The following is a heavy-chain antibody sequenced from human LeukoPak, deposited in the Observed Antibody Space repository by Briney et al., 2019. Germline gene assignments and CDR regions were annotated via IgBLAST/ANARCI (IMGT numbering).Heavy chain of an antibody. J-gene: IGHJ6*04. V-gene: IGHV1-2*02. CDR1: GYIFTDYF. CDR3: AREHPQERVDV. CDR2: INPNSGGT. Sequence: ASVKVSCKASGYIFTDYFIHWVRQAPGQGLEWMGWINPNSGGTNYAQQFQGRVIMTRETSISTAYMDLIRLRSDDTAVYYCAREHPQERVDVWGKGTTVIVSS.